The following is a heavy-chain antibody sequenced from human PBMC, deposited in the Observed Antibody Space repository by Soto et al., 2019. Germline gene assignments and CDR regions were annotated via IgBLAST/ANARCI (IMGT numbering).Heavy chain of an antibody. Sequence: ASVKVSCKASGGTFSSYAISWVRQAPGQGLEWMGGIIPIFGTANYAQKFQGRVTITADESTSTAYMELSSLRSEYTAVYYCARDPYSSGWYDYWGQGTLVTVSS. D-gene: IGHD6-19*01. V-gene: IGHV1-69*13. CDR2: IIPIFGTA. CDR3: ARDPYSSGWYDY. CDR1: GGTFSSYA. J-gene: IGHJ4*02.